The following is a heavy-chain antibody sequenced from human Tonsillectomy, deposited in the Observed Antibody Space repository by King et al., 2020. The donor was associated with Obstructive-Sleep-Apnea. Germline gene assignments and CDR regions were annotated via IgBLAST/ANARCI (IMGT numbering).Heavy chain of an antibody. CDR3: AANGGYGETYYYYGMDV. D-gene: IGHD3-16*01. J-gene: IGHJ6*02. CDR1: GFTFDAYA. Sequence: GGGSVEPGRSLRLSCAASGFTFDAYAMHWVRQAPGKGLEGVSGVSWNSGNIVSSDSVKGRITISRDNAKNSLYLQMHSLRAEDTALYYCAANGGYGETYYYYGMDVWGQGTTVTVSS. V-gene: IGHV3-9*01. CDR2: VSWNSGNI.